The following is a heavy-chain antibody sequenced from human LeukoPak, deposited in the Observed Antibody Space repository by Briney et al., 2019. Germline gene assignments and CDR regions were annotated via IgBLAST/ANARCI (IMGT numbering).Heavy chain of an antibody. V-gene: IGHV3-33*01. CDR1: GFTFSSYG. CDR2: IWYDGSNE. J-gene: IGHJ4*02. CDR3: ARDIAARRLDY. D-gene: IGHD6-6*01. Sequence: PGGSLRLSCAASGFTFSSYGMHWVRQAPGKGLEWVAVIWYDGSNEYYADSVKGRFTISRDNSKNTLYLQMNRLRAEDTAMYYCARDIAARRLDYWGQGTLVTVSS.